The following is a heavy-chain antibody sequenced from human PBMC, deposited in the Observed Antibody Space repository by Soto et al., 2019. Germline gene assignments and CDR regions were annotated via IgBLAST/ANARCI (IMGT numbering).Heavy chain of an antibody. CDR2: MYNTGST. CDR1: GGSISSYY. Sequence: SDTLSLTCTGSGGSISSYYWRWLPQPPGKGLEWIGYMYNTGSTVYNPPFKSRVTISVDTSKNQFSLKLTSVTAADTAVYYCARHLWGYCGTDCYPLDVWGQGTTVNVSS. J-gene: IGHJ6*02. D-gene: IGHD2-21*02. CDR3: ARHLWGYCGTDCYPLDV. V-gene: IGHV4-59*01.